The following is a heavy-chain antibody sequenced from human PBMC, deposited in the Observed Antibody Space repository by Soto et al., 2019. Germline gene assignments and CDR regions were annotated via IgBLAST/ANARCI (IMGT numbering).Heavy chain of an antibody. CDR2: IYYSGST. Sequence: QVQLQESGPGLVKPSQTLSLTCTVSGGSISSDDYYWSWIRQPPGKGLEWIGYIYYSGSTYYNPSLKSRVTISVDTSKNHFSLKLSSVTAADTAVYYCARALWFGEFNWFDPWGQGTLVTVSS. V-gene: IGHV4-30-4*01. J-gene: IGHJ5*02. CDR1: GGSISSDDYY. D-gene: IGHD3-10*01. CDR3: ARALWFGEFNWFDP.